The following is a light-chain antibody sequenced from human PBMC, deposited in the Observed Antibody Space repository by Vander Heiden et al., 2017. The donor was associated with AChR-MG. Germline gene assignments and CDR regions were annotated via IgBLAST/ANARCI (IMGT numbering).Light chain of an antibody. V-gene: IGKV6D-21*02. J-gene: IGKJ2*01. CDR1: QGIGSS. Sequence: EIVLTQSPYFQSVTPKEKVTITCRASQGIGSSVDWYQQKPEQSPKLLIKDASQSNSGVPSRFSGSGSGTDFTLTINSLEAEDVAAYYCHQSSSVPHTFGQGTKLEIK. CDR2: DAS. CDR3: HQSSSVPHT.